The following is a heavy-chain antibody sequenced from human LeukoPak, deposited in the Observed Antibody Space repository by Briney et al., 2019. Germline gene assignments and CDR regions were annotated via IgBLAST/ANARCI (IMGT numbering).Heavy chain of an antibody. D-gene: IGHD1-26*01. V-gene: IGHV3-7*03. CDR2: INKDGGEK. Sequence: PGGSLRLSCAASGFTFSNYWMSWVRQVPGKGLEWVANINKDGGEKYYVDSVKGRFTISRDNAKNSLYLQMNSLRADDTAVYYCVKDSPPRYSGSPPAYWGQGTLVTVSS. CDR3: VKDSPPRYSGSPPAY. CDR1: GFTFSNYW. J-gene: IGHJ4*02.